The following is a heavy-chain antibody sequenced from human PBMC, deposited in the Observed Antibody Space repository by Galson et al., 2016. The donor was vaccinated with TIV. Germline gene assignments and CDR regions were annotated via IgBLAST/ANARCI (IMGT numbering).Heavy chain of an antibody. CDR3: ARISGYYDSSGHYIPRSVVY. CDR1: GFSLNTDGMC. V-gene: IGHV2-70*11. J-gene: IGHJ4*02. Sequence: PALVKPTQTLTLTCTFSGFSLNTDGMCVNWIRQPPGKALEWLARIDWDDDKSYTSSLKTRLTISKDTSKNQVVLTMTNMDPVDTATYYCARISGYYDSSGHYIPRSVVYWGQGTLVTVSS. D-gene: IGHD3-22*01. CDR2: IDWDDDK.